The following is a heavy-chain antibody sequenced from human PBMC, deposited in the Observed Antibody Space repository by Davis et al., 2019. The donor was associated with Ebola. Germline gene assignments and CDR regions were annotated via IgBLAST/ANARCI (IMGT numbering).Heavy chain of an antibody. CDR3: ARDFWSGYYYYYYYYMDV. CDR1: GFTFSSYS. D-gene: IGHD3-3*01. V-gene: IGHV3-48*04. J-gene: IGHJ6*03. Sequence: GESLKISCAASGFTFSSYSMNWVRQAPGKGLEWVSYISSSSSTIYYADSVKGRFTISRDNAKNSLYLQMNSLRAEDTAVYYCARDFWSGYYYYYYYYMDVWGKGTTVTVSS. CDR2: ISSSSSTI.